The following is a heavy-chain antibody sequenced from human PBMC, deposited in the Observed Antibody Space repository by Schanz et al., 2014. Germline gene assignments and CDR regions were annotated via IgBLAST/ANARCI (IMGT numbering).Heavy chain of an antibody. J-gene: IGHJ6*03. V-gene: IGHV3-20*04. CDR1: GFGFDDYA. Sequence: EGQLVESGGGLVQPGGSLRLSCAASGFGFDDYAMSWVRQAPGKGLEWVSGITRQGTTYYGDFVRGRFSISRDNAKNSLYLQMNSLRAEDTAVYYCARPSDSSWYMDVWGKGTTVTVSS. D-gene: IGHD2-21*02. CDR3: ARPSDSSWYMDV. CDR2: ITRQGTT.